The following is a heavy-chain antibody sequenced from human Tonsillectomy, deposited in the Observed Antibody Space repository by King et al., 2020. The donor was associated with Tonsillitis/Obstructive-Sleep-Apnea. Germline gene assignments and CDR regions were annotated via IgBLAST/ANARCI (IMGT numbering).Heavy chain of an antibody. CDR1: GFTFSTYG. V-gene: IGHV3-30*18. J-gene: IGHJ4*02. CDR2: ISSDTVTT. D-gene: IGHD6-19*01. Sequence: VQLVESGGGVVQPGRSLRLSCAASGFTFSTYGIHWVRQAPGKGLEWVAVISSDTVTTYYADSVKGRFTISRDNSKNTLYLQMNSLRTEDAAVYYCAKERTDKRGWSPDFDYWGQGTLVTVSS. CDR3: AKERTDKRGWSPDFDY.